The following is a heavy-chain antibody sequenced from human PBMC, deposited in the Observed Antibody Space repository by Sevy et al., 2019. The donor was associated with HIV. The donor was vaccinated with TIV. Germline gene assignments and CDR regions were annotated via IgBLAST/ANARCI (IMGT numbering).Heavy chain of an antibody. CDR3: ARSGRCSSTSCYGHYYYGMDV. V-gene: IGHV1-8*03. CDR1: GYTFTSYD. J-gene: IGHJ6*02. Sequence: ASVKVSCKASGYTFTSYDINWVRQATGQGLEWMGWMNPNSGNTGYEQKFQGRVTITRNTSISTAYMELSSLRSEDTAVYYCARSGRCSSTSCYGHYYYGMDVWGQGTTVTVSS. CDR2: MNPNSGNT. D-gene: IGHD2-2*01.